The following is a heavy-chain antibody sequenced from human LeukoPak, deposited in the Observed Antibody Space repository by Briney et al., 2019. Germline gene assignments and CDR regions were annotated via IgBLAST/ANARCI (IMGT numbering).Heavy chain of an antibody. CDR2: INPNSGGT. CDR1: GYTFTGYY. Sequence: ASVKVSCKASGYTFTGYYMHWARQAPGQGLEWMGWINPNSGGTNYAQKFQGRVTMTRDTSISTAYMELSRLRSDDTAVYYCARLLEGYGSGVDYWGQGTLVTVSS. D-gene: IGHD3-10*01. V-gene: IGHV1-2*02. J-gene: IGHJ4*02. CDR3: ARLLEGYGSGVDY.